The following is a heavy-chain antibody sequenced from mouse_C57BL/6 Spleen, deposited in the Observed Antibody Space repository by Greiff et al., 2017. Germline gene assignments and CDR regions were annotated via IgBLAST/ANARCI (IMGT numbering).Heavy chain of an antibody. V-gene: IGHV5-17*01. Sequence: EVQGVESGGGLVKPGGSLKLSCAASGFTFSDYGMHWVRQAPEKGLEWVAYISSGSSTIYYADTVKGRFTISRDNAKNTLFLQMTSLRSENTAMYYCARTPPLDAMDYWGQGTSVTVSS. CDR3: ARTPPLDAMDY. J-gene: IGHJ4*01. CDR2: ISSGSSTI. CDR1: GFTFSDYG.